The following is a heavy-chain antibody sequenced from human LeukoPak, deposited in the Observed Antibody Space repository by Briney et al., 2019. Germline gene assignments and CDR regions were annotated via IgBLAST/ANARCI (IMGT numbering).Heavy chain of an antibody. CDR1: GFIFDDYG. J-gene: IGHJ3*02. CDR3: ARATYDSTGFYLGAAFDI. Sequence: GGSLRLSCAASGFIFDDYGMTWVRQVPGKGLEWVSGINWNGGSKGYADSVKGRFTISRDNAKNSLYLQMNSLRAEDTAFYYCARATYDSTGFYLGAAFDIWGQGTMVTVSS. D-gene: IGHD3-22*01. CDR2: INWNGGSK. V-gene: IGHV3-20*04.